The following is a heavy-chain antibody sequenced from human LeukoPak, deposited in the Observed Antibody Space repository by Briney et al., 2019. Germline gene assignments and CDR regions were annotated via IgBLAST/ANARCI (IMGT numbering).Heavy chain of an antibody. Sequence: GGSLRLSCAASGFNVSANYMSWVRQAPGKGLEWVSIIYAAGRTFHADSVKGRFTISRDSSKNILFLQMNNLRAEDTAVYFCAGLVGSPYYFYSWGQGTLVTVST. CDR1: GFNVSANY. CDR2: IYAAGRT. V-gene: IGHV3-66*04. J-gene: IGHJ4*02. D-gene: IGHD1-26*01. CDR3: AGLVGSPYYFYS.